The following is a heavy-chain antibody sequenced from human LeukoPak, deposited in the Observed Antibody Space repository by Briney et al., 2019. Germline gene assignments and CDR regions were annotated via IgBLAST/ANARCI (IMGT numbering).Heavy chain of an antibody. D-gene: IGHD5-12*01. J-gene: IGHJ6*03. CDR1: GDSISSYY. V-gene: IGHV4-4*07. Sequence: SETLSLTCTVSGDSISSYYWSWVRQPAGKGLEWIWRIYTSGSTNYSPTLKSRVTMSVDTSKNQFSLNLSSVTAADTAVYYCAREYSGYDQGHYYYYQYMDVWGKGTTVTVSS. CDR2: IYTSGST. CDR3: AREYSGYDQGHYYYYQYMDV.